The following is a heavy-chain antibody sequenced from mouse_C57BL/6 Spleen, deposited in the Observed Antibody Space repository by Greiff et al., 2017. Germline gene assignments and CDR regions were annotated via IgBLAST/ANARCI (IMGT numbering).Heavy chain of an antibody. CDR2: IWRGGST. J-gene: IGHJ4*01. CDR3: AKSGGYGYYAMDY. D-gene: IGHD2-2*01. Sequence: VQLQQSGPGLVQPSPSLSITCTVSGFSLTSYGVHWVRQSPGKGLEWLGVIWRGGSTDYNAAFMSRLSITKDNSKSQVFFKMNSLQADDTAIYYCAKSGGYGYYAMDYWGQGTSVTVSS. V-gene: IGHV2-5*01. CDR1: GFSLTSYG.